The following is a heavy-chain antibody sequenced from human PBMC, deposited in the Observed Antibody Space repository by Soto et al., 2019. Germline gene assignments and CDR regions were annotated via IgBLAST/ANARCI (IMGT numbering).Heavy chain of an antibody. J-gene: IGHJ6*02. V-gene: IGHV1-18*01. CDR3: AREGDYPYYYYGMDV. CDR2: INGYNGNT. Sequence: QVQLVQSGAEVKKPGASVKVSCKASGYTFTRYGITWVRQARGQGLEWMGWINGYNGNTKYAQKRQGRVTMTTDTSTSTAYIELRSLTSDDTAVYYCAREGDYPYYYYGMDVWGQGTTVTVSS. D-gene: IGHD4-17*01. CDR1: GYTFTRYG.